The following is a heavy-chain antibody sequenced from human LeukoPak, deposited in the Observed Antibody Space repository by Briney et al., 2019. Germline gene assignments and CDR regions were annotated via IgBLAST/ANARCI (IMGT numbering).Heavy chain of an antibody. CDR1: GFTLRSYA. D-gene: IGHD3-3*01. CDR2: IRFDGTVA. V-gene: IGHV3-30*02. Sequence: PGGSLRLSCAASGFTLRSYAMSWVRQAPGKGLEWVAFIRFDGTVAEYGDSVKGRFTISRDNSQNILFLQMNSLRPEDTAVYYCAKDKSYSELYHFDYWGQGALVTVSS. CDR3: AKDKSYSELYHFDY. J-gene: IGHJ4*02.